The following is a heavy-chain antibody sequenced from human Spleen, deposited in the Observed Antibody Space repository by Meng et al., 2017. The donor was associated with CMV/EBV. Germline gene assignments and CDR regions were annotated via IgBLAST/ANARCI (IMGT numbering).Heavy chain of an antibody. CDR3: ARGGILDDYVDAEWFDP. J-gene: IGHJ5*02. Sequence: TCSNYTISGLRKAPGQGLEWMGAIIPIFNSPYYARNFQGRVTIAADASTNTAYMNLNSLRSEDTAIYYCARGGILDDYVDAEWFDPWGQGTLVTVSS. V-gene: IGHV1-69*01. CDR2: IIPIFNSP. D-gene: IGHD4-17*01. CDR1: TCSNYT.